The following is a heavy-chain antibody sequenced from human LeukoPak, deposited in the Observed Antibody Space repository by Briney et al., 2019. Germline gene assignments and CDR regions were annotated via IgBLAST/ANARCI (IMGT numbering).Heavy chain of an antibody. J-gene: IGHJ4*02. CDR2: ISGSGGST. CDR1: GFTVSSNY. D-gene: IGHD2-21*02. Sequence: GGSLRLSCAASGFTVSSNYMSWVRQAPGKGLEWVSAISGSGGSTYYADSVKGRFTISRDDSKNTLYLQMNSLRAEDTAVYYCAKDRGDFPPYLDYWGQGTLVTVSS. V-gene: IGHV3-23*01. CDR3: AKDRGDFPPYLDY.